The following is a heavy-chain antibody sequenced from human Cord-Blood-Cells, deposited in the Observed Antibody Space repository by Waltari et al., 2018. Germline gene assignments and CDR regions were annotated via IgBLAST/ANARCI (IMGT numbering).Heavy chain of an antibody. J-gene: IGHJ4*02. CDR3: AVQLWLNGFDY. V-gene: IGHV3-30-3*01. Sequence: QVQLVESGGGVVQPGRSLRLSCAASGFTFSSYATHWVRQAPGKGLEWVAVISYDGSNKYYADSVKGRFTISRDNSKNTLYLQMNSLRAEDTAVYYCAVQLWLNGFDYWGQGTLVTVSS. D-gene: IGHD5-18*01. CDR1: GFTFSSYA. CDR2: ISYDGSNK.